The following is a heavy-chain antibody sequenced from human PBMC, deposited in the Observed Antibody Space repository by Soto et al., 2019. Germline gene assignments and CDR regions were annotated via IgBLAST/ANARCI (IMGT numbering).Heavy chain of an antibody. D-gene: IGHD6-19*01. CDR1: GFTFSSYT. Sequence: AGGSLRLSCAASGFTFSSYTMNWVRQAPGKGLEWVSSISSSSTYIYYADSVKGRFTISRDNAKNSLFLQMNSLRAEDTAVYYCARESVAAINWFDPWGQGTLVTVSS. V-gene: IGHV3-21*01. CDR3: ARESVAAINWFDP. CDR2: ISSSSTYI. J-gene: IGHJ5*02.